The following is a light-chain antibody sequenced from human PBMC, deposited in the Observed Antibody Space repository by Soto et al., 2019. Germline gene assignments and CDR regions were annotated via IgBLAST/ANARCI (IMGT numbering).Light chain of an antibody. V-gene: IGKV3D-15*01. Sequence: EVVMTQSPATLSVSPGERATLSSRASQSVSSNLAWYQQNPGQAPRLFIYGASTRATGIPARFSGSGSGTEFTLTISSLQSEDFAVYYCQQYNNWPAITFGQGTRLEIK. CDR3: QQYNNWPAIT. J-gene: IGKJ5*01. CDR1: QSVSSN. CDR2: GAS.